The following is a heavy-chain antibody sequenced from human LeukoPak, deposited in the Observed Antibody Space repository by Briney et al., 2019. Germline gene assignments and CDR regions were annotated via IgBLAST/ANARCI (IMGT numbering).Heavy chain of an antibody. V-gene: IGHV3-21*01. D-gene: IGHD3-22*01. CDR2: ISSSSSYI. Sequence: GGSLRLSCAASGFTFSSYSMNWVRQAPGKGLEWVSSISSSSSYIYYADPVKGRFTISRDNAKNLLYLQMNSLRAEDTAVYYCTGGYYYDSSGSEAFDIWGQGTIVTVSS. J-gene: IGHJ3*02. CDR1: GFTFSSYS. CDR3: TGGYYYDSSGSEAFDI.